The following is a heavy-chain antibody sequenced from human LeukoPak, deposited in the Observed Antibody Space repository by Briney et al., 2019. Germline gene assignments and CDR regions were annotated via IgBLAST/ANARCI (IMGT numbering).Heavy chain of an antibody. CDR2: IIPIFGTA. J-gene: IGHJ6*03. CDR3: ARRAVGNSYYSYMDV. D-gene: IGHD6-19*01. Sequence: SVKVSCKASGGTFSSYAINWVRQAPGQGLEWMGRIIPIFGTANYAQKFQGRVTITADESTSTAYMELSSLRSEDTAVYYCARRAVGNSYYSYMDVWGKGTTVTVSS. CDR1: GGTFSSYA. V-gene: IGHV1-69*13.